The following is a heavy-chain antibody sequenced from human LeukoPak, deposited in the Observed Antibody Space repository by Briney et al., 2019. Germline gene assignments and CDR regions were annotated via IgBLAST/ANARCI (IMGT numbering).Heavy chain of an antibody. J-gene: IGHJ4*02. CDR2: IYYSGST. CDR3: ACPYYYDSSGYYPYGY. CDR1: GGSISSYY. D-gene: IGHD3-22*01. V-gene: IGHV4-59*08. Sequence: SETLSLTCTVSGGSISSYYWSWIRQPPGKGLEWIGYIYYSGSTNYNPSLKSRVTISVDTSKNQFSLKLSSVTAADTAVYYCACPYYYDSSGYYPYGYWGQGTLVTVSS.